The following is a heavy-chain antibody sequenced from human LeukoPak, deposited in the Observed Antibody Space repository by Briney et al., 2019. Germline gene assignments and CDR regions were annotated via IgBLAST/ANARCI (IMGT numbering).Heavy chain of an antibody. CDR3: ARGKRQQLVLYYYYYYGMDV. J-gene: IGHJ6*02. CDR2: IWYDGSNK. D-gene: IGHD6-13*01. Sequence: GGSLRLSCAASGFTFSSYAMHWVRQAPGKGLEWVAVIWYDGSNKYYADSVKGRFTISRDNSKNTLYLQMNSLRAEDTAVYYCARGKRQQLVLYYYYYYGMDVWGQGTTVTVSS. CDR1: GFTFSSYA. V-gene: IGHV3-33*08.